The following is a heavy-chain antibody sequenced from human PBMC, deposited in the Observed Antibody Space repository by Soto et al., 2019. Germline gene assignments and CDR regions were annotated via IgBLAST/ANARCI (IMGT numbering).Heavy chain of an antibody. V-gene: IGHV1-69*01. CDR2: IIPLFGTT. Sequence: QVQVVQSGVEVRRPGSSVKVSCTASGDTFKNCVISWVRQAPGQGLEWMGGIIPLFGTTDFAQRFQGRLTITTDDSTTTAYMELSRLRSEDTATYYCAAELGFGKLSVVWGQGTTVIVSS. CDR3: AAELGFGKLSVV. D-gene: IGHD3-10*01. J-gene: IGHJ6*02. CDR1: GDTFKNCV.